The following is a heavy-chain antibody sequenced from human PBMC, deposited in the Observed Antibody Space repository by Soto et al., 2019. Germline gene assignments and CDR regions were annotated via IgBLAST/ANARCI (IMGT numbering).Heavy chain of an antibody. CDR2: ISAYNGNT. CDR1: GYTLSRYG. Sequence: GGSVEVSCKGSGYTLSRYGISWGRQAPGKRPGWMGWISAYNGNTNYAQKLQGRVTMTTDTSTSTAYMELRSLRSDDTAVYYCARSMVRGVIITFRTDAFDIWGQGTMVTVSS. J-gene: IGHJ3*02. V-gene: IGHV1-18*01. D-gene: IGHD3-10*01. CDR3: ARSMVRGVIITFRTDAFDI.